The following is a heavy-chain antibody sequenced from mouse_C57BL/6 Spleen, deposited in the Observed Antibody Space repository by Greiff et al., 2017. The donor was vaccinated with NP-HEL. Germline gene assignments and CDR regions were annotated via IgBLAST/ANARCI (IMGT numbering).Heavy chain of an antibody. Sequence: VQLQQSGAELVRPGASVKLSCTASGFNIKDDYMHWVKQRPEQGLEWIGWIDPENGDTEYASKFQGKATITADTSSNTAYLQLSSLTSEDTAVYYCIYYSLDYWGQGTTLTVSS. J-gene: IGHJ2*01. CDR3: IYYSLDY. CDR1: GFNIKDDY. D-gene: IGHD1-1*01. V-gene: IGHV14-4*01. CDR2: IDPENGDT.